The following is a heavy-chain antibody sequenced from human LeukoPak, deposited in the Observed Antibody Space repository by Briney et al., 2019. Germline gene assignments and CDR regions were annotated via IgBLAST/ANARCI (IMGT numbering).Heavy chain of an antibody. J-gene: IGHJ3*02. CDR1: GGTFSSYA. CDR2: IIPIFGTA. CDR3: ATNGIRYFAWLPLDAFDI. V-gene: IGHV1-69*05. D-gene: IGHD3-9*01. Sequence: SVKVSCKASGGTFSSYAISWVRQAPGQGLEWMGGIIPIFGTANYAQKFQGRVTITTDGSTSTAYMELSSLRSEDTAVYYCATNGIRYFAWLPLDAFDIWGQGTMVTVSS.